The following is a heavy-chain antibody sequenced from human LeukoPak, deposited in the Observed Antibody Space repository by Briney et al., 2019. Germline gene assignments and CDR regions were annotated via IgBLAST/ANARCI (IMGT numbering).Heavy chain of an antibody. CDR2: INHSGST. Sequence: SETLSLTCAVYGGSFSGYYWSWIRQPPGKGLEWIGEINHSGSTHYNPSLKSRVTISVDTSKNQFSLKLSSVTAADTAVYYCARVRRPPNYYDSSGYRHFVIWGQGTMVTVSS. CDR3: ARVRRPPNYYDSSGYRHFVI. D-gene: IGHD3-22*01. J-gene: IGHJ3*02. CDR1: GGSFSGYY. V-gene: IGHV4-34*01.